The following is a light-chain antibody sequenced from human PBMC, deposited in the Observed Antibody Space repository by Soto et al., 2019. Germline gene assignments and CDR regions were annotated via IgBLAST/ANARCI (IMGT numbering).Light chain of an antibody. CDR2: DDS. CDR1: NIGSKS. J-gene: IGLJ3*02. V-gene: IGLV3-21*02. CDR3: QVWDSSSDWV. Sequence: SYELTQPPSVSVAPGQTARITCGGNNIGSKSVHWYQQKPGQAPVLVVYDDSDRPSGIAERFSGSNSGNTATLTISRVEAGDEADYYCQVWDSSSDWVFGGGTKLTVL.